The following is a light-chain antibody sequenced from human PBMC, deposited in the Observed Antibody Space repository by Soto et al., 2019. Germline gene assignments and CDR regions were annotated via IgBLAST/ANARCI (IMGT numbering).Light chain of an antibody. CDR3: QQYNGYSGT. Sequence: DIQMTQSPSTLSASVGDRVTITCRASQSISSWLAWYQQKPGKAPKLLIYDASSLESGVPSRFSGSGSGTEFTLTFSSLQPDDFATYYCQQYNGYSGTFGQGTKVEIK. V-gene: IGKV1-5*01. J-gene: IGKJ1*01. CDR2: DAS. CDR1: QSISSW.